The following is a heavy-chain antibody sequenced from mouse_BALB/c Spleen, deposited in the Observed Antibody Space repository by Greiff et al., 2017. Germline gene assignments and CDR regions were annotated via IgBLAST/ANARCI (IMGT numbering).Heavy chain of an antibody. D-gene: IGHD2-4*01. CDR1: GFTFSSFG. Sequence: EVQLVESGGGLVQPGGSRKLSCAASGFTFSSFGMHWVRQAPEKGLEWVAYISSGSSTIFYADTVKGRFTISRDNPKNTLFLQMTSLRSEDTAMYYCARVVGDYGAMDYWGQGTSVTVSS. CDR3: ARVVGDYGAMDY. J-gene: IGHJ4*01. V-gene: IGHV5-17*02. CDR2: ISSGSSTI.